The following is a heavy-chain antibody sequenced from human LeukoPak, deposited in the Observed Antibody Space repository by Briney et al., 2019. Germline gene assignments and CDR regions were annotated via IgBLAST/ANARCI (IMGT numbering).Heavy chain of an antibody. CDR2: ISGSGGST. CDR3: AKVVDYGDYPFDY. V-gene: IGHV3-23*01. Sequence: GGSLRLSCAASGFTFSSYAMSWVRQAPGKGLEWVSAISGSGGSTHYADSVKGRFTISRDNSKNTLYLQMNSLRAEDTAVYYCAKVVDYGDYPFDYWGQGTLVTVSS. D-gene: IGHD4-17*01. CDR1: GFTFSSYA. J-gene: IGHJ4*02.